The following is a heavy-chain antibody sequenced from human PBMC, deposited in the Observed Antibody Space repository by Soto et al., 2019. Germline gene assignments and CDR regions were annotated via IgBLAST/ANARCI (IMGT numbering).Heavy chain of an antibody. Sequence: VESLNISFKGSGYSLTSYWIGWVRQMPGKGLEWMGIIYPGDSDTRYSPSFQGQVTISADKSINTAYLQWSTLKASDSAMYYCVRKPLTLWARRRDDGSYIWGQGTMVTVSS. J-gene: IGHJ3*02. D-gene: IGHD3-16*01. V-gene: IGHV5-51*01. CDR2: IYPGDSDT. CDR3: VRKPLTLWARRRDDGSYI. CDR1: GYSLTSYW.